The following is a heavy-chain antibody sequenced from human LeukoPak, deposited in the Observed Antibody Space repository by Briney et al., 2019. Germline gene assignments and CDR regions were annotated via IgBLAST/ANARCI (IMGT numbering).Heavy chain of an antibody. CDR1: GYTFISYA. D-gene: IGHD6-6*01. V-gene: IGHV7-4-1*02. J-gene: IGHJ5*02. CDR2: INTNTGNP. Sequence: ASVKVSCKASGYTFISYAMNWVRQAPAQGLEWMGWINTNTGNPTYAQGFTGRFVFSLDTSVSTAYLQISSLKAEDTAVYYCARGSSGPHSWSDPWGQGTLVTVSS. CDR3: ARGSSGPHSWSDP.